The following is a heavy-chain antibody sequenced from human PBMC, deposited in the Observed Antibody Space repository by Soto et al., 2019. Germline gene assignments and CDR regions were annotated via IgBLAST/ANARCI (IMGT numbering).Heavy chain of an antibody. CDR1: GFTFSSYS. D-gene: IGHD6-13*01. V-gene: IGHV3-21*01. J-gene: IGHJ5*02. CDR2: ISSSSSYI. CDR3: AREGAAAVLGWFDP. Sequence: PGGSLRLSCAASGFTFSSYSMNWVRQAPGKGLEWVSSISSSSSYIYYADSVKGRFTISRDNAKNSLYLQMNSLRAEDTAVYYCAREGAAAVLGWFDPWGQGTLVTVSS.